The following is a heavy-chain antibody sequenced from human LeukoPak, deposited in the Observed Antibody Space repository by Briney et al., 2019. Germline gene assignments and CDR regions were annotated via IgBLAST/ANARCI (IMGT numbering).Heavy chain of an antibody. CDR2: ISWNSGSI. D-gene: IGHD5-12*01. J-gene: IGHJ5*02. Sequence: PGRSLRLSCAASGFTFDDYAMHWVRQAPGKGLEWVSGISWNSGSIGYADSVKGRFTISRDNAKNSLYLQMNSLRAEDTASYYCAKERWLRSSWFDPWGQGTLVTVSS. CDR3: AKERWLRSSWFDP. V-gene: IGHV3-9*01. CDR1: GFTFDDYA.